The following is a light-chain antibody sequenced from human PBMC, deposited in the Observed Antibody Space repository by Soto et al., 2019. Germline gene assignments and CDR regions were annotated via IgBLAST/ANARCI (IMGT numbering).Light chain of an antibody. Sequence: LTQSQGTLSLSPVERATLSCGASQSVSNNYLAWYQQKPGKAPKLLIYAASTLQSGVPSRFSGSGSGTDFTLTISSLQPEDFATYYCQQLESYPSTFGGGTKVDIK. CDR2: AAS. J-gene: IGKJ4*01. CDR3: QQLESYPST. CDR1: QSVSNNY. V-gene: IGKV1-9*01.